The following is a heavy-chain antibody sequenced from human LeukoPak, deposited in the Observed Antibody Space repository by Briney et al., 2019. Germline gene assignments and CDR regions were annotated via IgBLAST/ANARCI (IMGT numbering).Heavy chain of an antibody. Sequence: SETLSLTCAVYGGSFSGYYWSWIRQPPGKGLEWIGEINHSGSTNYNPSLKSRVTISVDASKNQFSLKLSSVTAADTAVYYCAREGTNIAAPYWGQGTLVTVSS. D-gene: IGHD6-6*01. V-gene: IGHV4-34*01. CDR3: AREGTNIAAPY. J-gene: IGHJ4*02. CDR1: GGSFSGYY. CDR2: INHSGST.